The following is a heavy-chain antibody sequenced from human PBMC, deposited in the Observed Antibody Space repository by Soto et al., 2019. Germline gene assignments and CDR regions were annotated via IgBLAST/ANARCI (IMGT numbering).Heavy chain of an antibody. CDR3: ARGWGRISDY. V-gene: IGHV4-34*01. J-gene: IGHJ4*02. D-gene: IGHD7-27*01. CDR1: GGSFSGYY. Sequence: QVQLQQWGAGLLKPSETLSLTCAVYGGSFSGYYWSWIRQPPGKGLEWIGEINHSGSTNYNPSLXSXVXIXXDTPKTQFSLKLSSVTAADTAVYYCARGWGRISDYWGQGALVAVSS. CDR2: INHSGST.